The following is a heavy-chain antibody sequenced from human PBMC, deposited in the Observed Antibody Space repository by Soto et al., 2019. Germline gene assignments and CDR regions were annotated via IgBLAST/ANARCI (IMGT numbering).Heavy chain of an antibody. CDR1: GGSISSYY. Sequence: SETLSLTCTVSGGSISSYYWSWIRQPPGKGLEWIGYIYYSGSTNYNPSLKSRVTISVDTSKNQFSLKLSSVTAADTAVYYCAREVLGVPRGTANAFDIWGQGTMVTVSS. V-gene: IGHV4-59*01. CDR3: AREVLGVPRGTANAFDI. D-gene: IGHD2-8*02. CDR2: IYYSGST. J-gene: IGHJ3*02.